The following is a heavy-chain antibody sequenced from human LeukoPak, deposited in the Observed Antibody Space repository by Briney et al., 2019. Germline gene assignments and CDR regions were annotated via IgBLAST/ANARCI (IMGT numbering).Heavy chain of an antibody. CDR1: GFIFSSYA. CDR3: ARLGYCDSTSCQDVDV. J-gene: IGHJ6*04. V-gene: IGHV3-23*01. D-gene: IGHD2-2*01. CDR2: ISGSGYDT. Sequence: PGGSLRLSCAASGFIFSSYAMSWVRQAPGEGLEWGSGISGSGYDTYYADSVKGRVTISRDNSKNTLYLQMNRLRAEDTAVYYCARLGYCDSTSCQDVDVWGKGTTVAVSS.